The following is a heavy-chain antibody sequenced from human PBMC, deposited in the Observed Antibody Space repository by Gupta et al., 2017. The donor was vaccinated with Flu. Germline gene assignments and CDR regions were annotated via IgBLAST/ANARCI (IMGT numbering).Heavy chain of an antibody. CDR1: GFIFRSYW. V-gene: IGHV3-7*01. CDR3: VRNRGWQQFDS. D-gene: IGHD5-24*01. Sequence: EEQLVESGGGLVQPGGSLRLSCADSGFIFRSYWMDWVPQAPGKGLEWVANIAADDSVKNYADSVKGRFTISRDDAKNSLYLQMSSLRAEDTAVYYCVRNRGWQQFDSWGQGALVTVSS. CDR2: IAADDSVK. J-gene: IGHJ5*01.